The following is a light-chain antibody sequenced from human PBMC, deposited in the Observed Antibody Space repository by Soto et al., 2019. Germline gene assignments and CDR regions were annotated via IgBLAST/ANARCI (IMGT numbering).Light chain of an antibody. CDR1: QTISIW. V-gene: IGKV1-5*01. CDR3: QQYNSYRT. Sequence: DIQMTQSPSTLSASVGDRVTITCRARQTISIWLAWYQQKPGKAPKLLIYDASILESGVPSRFSGSGSGTEFTLTISRLQPDDFATYYCQQYNSYRTFGQGTKVDIK. CDR2: DAS. J-gene: IGKJ1*01.